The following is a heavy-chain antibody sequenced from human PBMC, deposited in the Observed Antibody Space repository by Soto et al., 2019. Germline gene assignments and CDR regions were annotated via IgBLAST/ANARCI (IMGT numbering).Heavy chain of an antibody. CDR3: AKDFDDWNYGYFDY. CDR2: ISGSGGST. Sequence: GGSLRLSCAASGFTFSSYAMSWVRQAPGKGLEWVSAISGSGGSTYYADSVKGRFAISRDNSKNTLYLQMNSLRAEDTAVYYCAKDFDDWNYGYFDYWGQGTLVTVSS. CDR1: GFTFSSYA. J-gene: IGHJ4*02. D-gene: IGHD1-7*01. V-gene: IGHV3-23*01.